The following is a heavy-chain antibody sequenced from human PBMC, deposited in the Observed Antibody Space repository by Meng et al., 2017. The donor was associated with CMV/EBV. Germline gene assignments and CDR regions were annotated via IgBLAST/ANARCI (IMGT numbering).Heavy chain of an antibody. CDR1: GGTCSSYA. V-gene: IGHV1-69*10. CDR2: IIPILGIA. J-gene: IGHJ3*02. Sequence: SVPVSCQASGGTCSSYAISWVRQAPGQGLEWMGGIIPILGIANYAQKFQGRVTHTAEKSTSTAYMELSSLRSEETAVYDCARSSSWYLGAFDIWGQGTMVTVSS. CDR3: ARSSSWYLGAFDI. D-gene: IGHD6-13*01.